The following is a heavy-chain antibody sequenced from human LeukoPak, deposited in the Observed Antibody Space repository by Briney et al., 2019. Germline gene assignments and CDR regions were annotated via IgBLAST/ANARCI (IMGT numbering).Heavy chain of an antibody. D-gene: IGHD3-22*01. V-gene: IGHV4-34*01. Sequence: SETLSLTCAVYGGSFSGYYWSWIRQPPGKGLEWIGEINHSGSTNNNPSLKSRVTISVDTSKNQFSLKLSSVTAADTAVYYCASYSNYYDSSGYYSPDYWGQGTLVTVSS. J-gene: IGHJ4*02. CDR1: GGSFSGYY. CDR2: INHSGST. CDR3: ASYSNYYDSSGYYSPDY.